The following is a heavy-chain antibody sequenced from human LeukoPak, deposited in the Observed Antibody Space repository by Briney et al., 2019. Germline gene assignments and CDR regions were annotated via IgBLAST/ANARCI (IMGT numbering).Heavy chain of an antibody. V-gene: IGHV4-31*03. CDR3: ASLVGARMYYFDY. CDR2: IYYSGST. CDR1: GGSISSGGYY. D-gene: IGHD1-26*01. Sequence: TSGTLSLTCTVSGGSISSGGYYWSWIRQHPGKGLEWIGYIYYSGSTYYNPSLKSRVTISVDTSKNQFSLKLSSVTATDTAVYYCASLVGARMYYFDYWGQGTLVTVSS. J-gene: IGHJ4*02.